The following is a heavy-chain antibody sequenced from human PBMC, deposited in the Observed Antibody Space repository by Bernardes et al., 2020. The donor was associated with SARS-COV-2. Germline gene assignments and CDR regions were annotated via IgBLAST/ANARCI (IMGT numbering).Heavy chain of an antibody. J-gene: IGHJ6*02. D-gene: IGHD2-21*02. CDR1: GGSISNSTYY. Sequence: SESLSLTCIVSGGSISNSTYYWGWLRQPHGKELESNGNIYSSGVTLYNTYPQRLVNKSLNTSKNQFSLRLTSVTAADTAVYYCAESSYGRDCYIGGLRSWYSGIDVLGQGITCTVS. CDR3: AESSYGRDCYIGGLRSWYSGIDV. CDR2: IYSSGVT. V-gene: IGHV4-39*01.